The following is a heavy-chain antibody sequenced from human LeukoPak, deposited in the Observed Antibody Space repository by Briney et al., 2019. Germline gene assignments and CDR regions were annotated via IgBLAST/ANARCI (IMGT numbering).Heavy chain of an antibody. D-gene: IGHD4-17*01. V-gene: IGHV3-53*01. J-gene: IGHJ6*02. CDR3: ARVLLGVTTPPYYYGMDV. CDR2: IYSGGST. Sequence: GGSLRLSCAASGFTVSSNYMTWVRQAPGKGLEWVSVIYSGGSTYYADSVKGRFTISRDNSKNTLYLQMNSLRAEDTAVYYCARVLLGVTTPPYYYGMDVWGQGTTVTVSS. CDR1: GFTVSSNY.